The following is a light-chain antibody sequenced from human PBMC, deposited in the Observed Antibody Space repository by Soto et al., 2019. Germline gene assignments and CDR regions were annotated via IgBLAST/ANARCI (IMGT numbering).Light chain of an antibody. J-gene: IGLJ2*01. V-gene: IGLV2-14*01. CDR2: EVT. Sequence: QSALTQPASVSGSPGQSITISCIGTSSDVGGYNYVSWYQHHPGKVPKLMIYEVTNRPSGISNRFSGSKSGNTASLTISGLQAEDEADYYCSSYTTSYTQVFGGGTKVTVL. CDR1: SSDVGGYNY. CDR3: SSYTTSYTQV.